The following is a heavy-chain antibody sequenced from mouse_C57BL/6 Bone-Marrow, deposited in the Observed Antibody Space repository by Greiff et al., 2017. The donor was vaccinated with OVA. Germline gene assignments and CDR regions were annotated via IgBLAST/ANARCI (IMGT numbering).Heavy chain of an antibody. CDR3: AREDYTWFAY. D-gene: IGHD2-4*01. J-gene: IGHJ3*01. CDR1: GYTFTSYG. Sequence: VQLVESGAELARPGASVKLSCKASGYTFTSYGISWVKQRTGQGLEWIGEIYPRSGNTYYNEKFKGKATLTADKSSSTAYMELRSLTSEDSAVYFCAREDYTWFAYWGQGTLVTVSA. CDR2: IYPRSGNT. V-gene: IGHV1-81*01.